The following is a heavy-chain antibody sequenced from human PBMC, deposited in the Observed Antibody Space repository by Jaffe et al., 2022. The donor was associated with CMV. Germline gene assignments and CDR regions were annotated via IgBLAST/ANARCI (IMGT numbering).Heavy chain of an antibody. D-gene: IGHD6-13*01. Sequence: QLQLQESGPGLVKPSETLSLTCTVSGGSISSSSYYWGWIRQPPGKGLEWIGSIYYSGSTYYNPSLKSRVTISVDTSKNQFSLKLSSVTAADTAVYYCARPLGAAGTGVGWFDPWGQGTLVTVSS. V-gene: IGHV4-39*01. J-gene: IGHJ5*02. CDR3: ARPLGAAGTGVGWFDP. CDR1: GGSISSSSYY. CDR2: IYYSGST.